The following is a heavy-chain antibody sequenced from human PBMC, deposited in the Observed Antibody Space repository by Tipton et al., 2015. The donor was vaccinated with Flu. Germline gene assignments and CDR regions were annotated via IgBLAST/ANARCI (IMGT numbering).Heavy chain of an antibody. CDR3: AKVIPELVAGLDL. CDR1: GFTLTRYG. V-gene: IGHV3-23*01. D-gene: IGHD6-19*01. J-gene: IGHJ5*02. Sequence: SLRLSCAVSGFTLTRYGMSWVRQAPGKGLEWIPGFSVRGGATFPADSVKGRFTISRDYYKNTLYLQMSSLRAEDTAVYYCAKVIPELVAGLDLWGQGTLVTVSS. CDR2: FSVRGGAT.